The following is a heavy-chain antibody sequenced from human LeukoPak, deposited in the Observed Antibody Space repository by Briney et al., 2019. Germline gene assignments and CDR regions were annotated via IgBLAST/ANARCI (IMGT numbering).Heavy chain of an antibody. Sequence: SQTLSLTCTVSGGSISSGGYYWSWIRQHPGKGLEWIGYIYYSGSTNYNPSLKSRVTISVDTSKNQFSLKLSSVTAADTAVYYCAGVPTTFYYYYYGMDVWGQGTTVTVSS. CDR3: AGVPTTFYYYYYGMDV. V-gene: IGHV4-31*03. CDR2: IYYSGST. D-gene: IGHD1-1*01. CDR1: GGSISSGGYY. J-gene: IGHJ6*02.